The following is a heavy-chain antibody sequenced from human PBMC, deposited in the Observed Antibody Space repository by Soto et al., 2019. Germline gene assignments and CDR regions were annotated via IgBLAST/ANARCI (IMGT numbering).Heavy chain of an antibody. CDR2: ISTYNGNT. CDR3: ARSDVIMVYATPFDF. D-gene: IGHD2-8*01. V-gene: IGHV1-18*01. CDR1: GYTFSTYG. Sequence: QVQLVQSGAEVKKPGASVKVSCKTSGYTFSTYGVGWVRQAPGQGLEWMGWISTYNGNTNYAQNLQGRVTMTIDTSTSTAYLELRSLRSDGTAVYYCARSDVIMVYATPFDFWGQGTLVTVSS. J-gene: IGHJ4*02.